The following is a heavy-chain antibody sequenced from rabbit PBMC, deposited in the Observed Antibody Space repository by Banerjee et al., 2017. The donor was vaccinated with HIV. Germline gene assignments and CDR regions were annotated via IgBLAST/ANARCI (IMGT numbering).Heavy chain of an antibody. V-gene: IGHV1S45*01. CDR1: GLYFSTYS. CDR2: IDVGSSGST. D-gene: IGHD4-1*01. Sequence: QEQLVESGGGLVQPGGSLKLSCKASGLYFSTYSMSWVRQAPGKGLEWIACIDVGSSGSTWYASWVNGRFTISKTSSTTVTLQMTSLTAADTATYFCARESPYYSSGWGGVFNLWGPGTLVTVS. CDR3: ARESPYYSSGWGGVFNL. J-gene: IGHJ4*01.